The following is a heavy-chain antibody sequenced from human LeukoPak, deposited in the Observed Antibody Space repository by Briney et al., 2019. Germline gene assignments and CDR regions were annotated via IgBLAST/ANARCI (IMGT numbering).Heavy chain of an antibody. D-gene: IGHD4-17*01. CDR2: IYSGGST. Sequence: GGSLRLSCAASGFTVSSSYMSWVRQAPGKGLEWVSVIYSGGSTHYADSVKGRFTISRDNSKNTLYLQMNSLRAEDTAVYYCARAVYGFDAFDIWGQGTMVTVSS. CDR1: GFTVSSSY. J-gene: IGHJ3*02. CDR3: ARAVYGFDAFDI. V-gene: IGHV3-66*01.